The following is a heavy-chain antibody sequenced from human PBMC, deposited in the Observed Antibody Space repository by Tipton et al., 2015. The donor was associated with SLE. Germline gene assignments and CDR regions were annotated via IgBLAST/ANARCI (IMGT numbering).Heavy chain of an antibody. Sequence: SLRLSCAASGFTFSNYNINWVRQAPGKGLEWVSSISSSSSYIYYADSVKGRFTISRDNAKSSLYLQMNSLRAEDTAVYYCVRAPRGGSSGWYVYWGQGTLVTVSS. V-gene: IGHV3-21*01. CDR1: GFTFSNYN. CDR3: VRAPRGGSSGWYVY. J-gene: IGHJ4*02. D-gene: IGHD6-19*01. CDR2: ISSSSSYI.